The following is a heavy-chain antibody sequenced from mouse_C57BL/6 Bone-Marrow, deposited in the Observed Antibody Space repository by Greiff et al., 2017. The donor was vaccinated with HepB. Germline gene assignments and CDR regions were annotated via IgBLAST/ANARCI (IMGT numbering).Heavy chain of an antibody. Sequence: VMLVESGAELVKPGASVKMSCKASGYTFTTYPIEWMKQNHGKSLEWIGNFHPYNDDTKYNEKFKGKATLTVEKSSSTVYLELSRLTSDDSAVYYCARRDYGSSLGFAYWGQGTLVTVSA. D-gene: IGHD1-1*01. CDR3: ARRDYGSSLGFAY. CDR2: FHPYNDDT. CDR1: GYTFTTYP. J-gene: IGHJ3*01. V-gene: IGHV1-47*01.